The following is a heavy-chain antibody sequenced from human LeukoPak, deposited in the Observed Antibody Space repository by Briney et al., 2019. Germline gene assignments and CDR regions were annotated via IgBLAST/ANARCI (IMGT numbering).Heavy chain of an antibody. CDR3: ARLTAMVTDFDY. J-gene: IGHJ4*02. CDR2: IIPIFGTA. V-gene: IGHV1-69*13. CDR1: GGTFSIYA. D-gene: IGHD5-18*01. Sequence: SVNVSCTASGGTFSIYAISWVRQAPGQGLEWMGGIIPIFGTANYAQKFQGRVTITADESTSTAYMELSSLRSEDTAVYYCARLTAMVTDFDYWGQGTLVTVSS.